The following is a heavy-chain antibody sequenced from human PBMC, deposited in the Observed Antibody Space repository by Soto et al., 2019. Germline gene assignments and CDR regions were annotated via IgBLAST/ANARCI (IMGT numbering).Heavy chain of an antibody. V-gene: IGHV3-15*01. CDR3: TTDLWRIAVVVGSTGYFNP. CDR1: GFLFNNAW. D-gene: IGHD2-15*01. CDR2: IKSKSDGGTT. Sequence: GGSLRLSCVASGFLFNNAWMSWVRQAPGKGLEWVGRIKSKSDGGTTEYAAPVRGRFTISRDDSKNTLYLQMNSLKTEDTAVYYCTTDLWRIAVVVGSTGYFNPWGQGTPVTVSS. J-gene: IGHJ5*02.